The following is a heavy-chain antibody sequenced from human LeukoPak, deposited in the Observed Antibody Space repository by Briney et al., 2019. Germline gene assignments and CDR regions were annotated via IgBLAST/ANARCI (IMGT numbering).Heavy chain of an antibody. CDR3: ARGPTVTTLDY. Sequence: GGSLRLSCAASEFTFSSYSMNWVRQAPGKGLEWVSYITNSGNSKSYADSVKGRFTISRDNSKNTLYLQMNSLRAEDTAVYYCARGPTVTTLDYWGQGTLVTVSS. CDR1: EFTFSSYS. D-gene: IGHD4-17*01. V-gene: IGHV3-48*01. J-gene: IGHJ4*02. CDR2: ITNSGNSK.